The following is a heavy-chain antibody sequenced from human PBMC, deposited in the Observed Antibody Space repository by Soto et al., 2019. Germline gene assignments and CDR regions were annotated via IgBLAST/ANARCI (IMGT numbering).Heavy chain of an antibody. J-gene: IGHJ6*02. D-gene: IGHD1-26*01. V-gene: IGHV1-69*06. CDR3: ARAGRATNYYYYGMDV. Sequence: SVKVSCKASGGTFSSYAISWVRQAPGQGLEWMGGIIPIFGTANYAQKFQGRVTITADKSTGAAYMELSSLRSEDTAVYYCARAGRATNYYYYGMDVWGQGTTVTVSS. CDR2: IIPIFGTA. CDR1: GGTFSSYA.